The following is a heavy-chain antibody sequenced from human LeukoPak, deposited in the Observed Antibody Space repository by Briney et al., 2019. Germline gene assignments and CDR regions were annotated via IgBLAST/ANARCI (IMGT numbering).Heavy chain of an antibody. CDR1: GGTISRYY. CDR3: ARDRRRDLLHAFDI. V-gene: IGHV4-59*01. J-gene: IGHJ3*02. CDR2: IDYSGST. D-gene: IGHD1-26*01. Sequence: SETLSLTCTVSGGTISRYYWSWIRQPPGKGLEWIAYIDYSGSTNYNPSLKSRLTISLDASKNQFSLKLSSVTAADTAVYYCARDRRRDLLHAFDIWGQGSMVTVSS.